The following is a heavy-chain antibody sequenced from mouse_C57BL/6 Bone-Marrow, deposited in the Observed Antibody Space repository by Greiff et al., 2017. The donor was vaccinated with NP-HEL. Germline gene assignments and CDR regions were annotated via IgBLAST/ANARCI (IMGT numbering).Heavy chain of an antibody. J-gene: IGHJ2*01. V-gene: IGHV5-17*01. D-gene: IGHD2-12*01. Sequence: DVHLVESGGGLVKPGGSLKLSCAASGFTFSDYGMHWVRQAPEKGLEWVAYISSGSSTIYYADTVKGRFTITRDNAKNTLVLQMTMLRSEDTAMYYCARRYYTYFDYWGQGTTLTVSS. CDR1: GFTFSDYG. CDR3: ARRYYTYFDY. CDR2: ISSGSSTI.